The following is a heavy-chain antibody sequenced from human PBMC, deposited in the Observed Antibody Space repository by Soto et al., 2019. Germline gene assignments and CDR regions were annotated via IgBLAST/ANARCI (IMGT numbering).Heavy chain of an antibody. CDR2: INPSGGST. J-gene: IGHJ6*01. V-gene: IGHV1-46*01. CDR1: GYTFTSYY. D-gene: IGHD4-4*01. Sequence: VASVKVSCKASGYTFTSYYMHWVRQAPGQGLEWMGIINPSGGSTSYAQKFQGRVTMTRDTSTSTVYMELSSLRSEDTAVYYCAREEWRGNSKTYYYYGMDVWGQGTTVTVSS. CDR3: AREEWRGNSKTYYYYGMDV.